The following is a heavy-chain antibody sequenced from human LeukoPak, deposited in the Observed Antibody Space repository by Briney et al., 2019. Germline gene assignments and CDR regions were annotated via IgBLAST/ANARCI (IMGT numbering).Heavy chain of an antibody. J-gene: IGHJ3*02. CDR2: IKSKTDGAAT. CDR3: TTNPYDKTGYHI. CDR1: GFTFSNAW. D-gene: IGHD3-22*01. Sequence: GGSLRLSCVASGFTFSNAWMTWVRQAPGKGLEWVGRIKSKTDGAATDYTAPVKGRFTISRDDSKNTPYLQMNSLKTEDTAVYYCTTNPYDKTGYHIWGQGTMVTVSS. V-gene: IGHV3-15*01.